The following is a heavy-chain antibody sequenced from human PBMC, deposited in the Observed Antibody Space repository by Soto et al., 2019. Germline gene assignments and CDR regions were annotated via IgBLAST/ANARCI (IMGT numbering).Heavy chain of an antibody. V-gene: IGHV4-59*01. D-gene: IGHD2-21*01. Sequence: PSETLSLTCTVSGGSITSYNWNWLRQPPGKALEWIGYVYNSGSTNYNPSLKSRVTISVDTSKNQFSLKVNSVTAADTAVYYCARRAVVAVTGSLDNWLDPWGQGIFVT. J-gene: IGHJ5*02. CDR1: GGSITSYN. CDR3: ARRAVVAVTGSLDNWLDP. CDR2: VYNSGST.